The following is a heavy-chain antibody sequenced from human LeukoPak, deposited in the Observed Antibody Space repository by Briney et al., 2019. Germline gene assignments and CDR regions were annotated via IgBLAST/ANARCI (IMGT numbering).Heavy chain of an antibody. CDR2: INHSGST. Sequence: SETLSLTCAVYGGSFSGYYWSWIRQPPGEGLEWIGEINHSGSTNYNPSLKSRVTISVDTSKNQFSLKLSSVTAADTAVYYCARGVVVVPAATRGYYYYMDVWGKGTTVTVSS. V-gene: IGHV4-34*01. J-gene: IGHJ6*03. CDR1: GGSFSGYY. D-gene: IGHD2-2*01. CDR3: ARGVVVVPAATRGYYYYMDV.